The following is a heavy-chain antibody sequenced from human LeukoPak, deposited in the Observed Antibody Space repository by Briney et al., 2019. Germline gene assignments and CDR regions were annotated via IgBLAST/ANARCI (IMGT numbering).Heavy chain of an antibody. V-gene: IGHV1-2*02. CDR3: ARDRDYSNPNWFDP. CDR1: GYTFTGYC. Sequence: GASVKVSCKASGYTFTGYCMHWVRQAPGQGLEWMGWINPNSGGTNYAQKFQGRVTMTRDTSISTAYMELSRLRSDDTAVYYCARDRDYSNPNWFDPWGQGTLVTVSS. CDR2: INPNSGGT. D-gene: IGHD4-11*01. J-gene: IGHJ5*02.